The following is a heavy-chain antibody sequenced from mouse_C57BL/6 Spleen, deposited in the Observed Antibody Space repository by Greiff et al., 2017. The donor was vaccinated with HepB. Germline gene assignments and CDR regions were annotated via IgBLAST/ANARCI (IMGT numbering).Heavy chain of an antibody. Sequence: EVQGVESGPGMVKPSQSLSLTCTVTGYSITSGYDWHWIRHFPGNKLEWMGYISYSGSTNYNPSLKSRISITHDTSKNHFFLKLNSVTTEDTATYYCARGPSYGAMDYWGQGTSVTVSS. V-gene: IGHV3-1*01. CDR2: ISYSGST. J-gene: IGHJ4*01. D-gene: IGHD2-10*01. CDR1: GYSITSGYD. CDR3: ARGPSYGAMDY.